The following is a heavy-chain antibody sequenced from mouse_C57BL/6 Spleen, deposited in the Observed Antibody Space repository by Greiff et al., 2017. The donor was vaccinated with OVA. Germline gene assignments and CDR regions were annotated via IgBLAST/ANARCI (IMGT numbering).Heavy chain of an antibody. J-gene: IGHJ3*01. Sequence: LVESGAELARPGASVKLSCKASGYTFTSYGISWVKQRTGQGLEWIGEIYPRSGNTYYNEKFKGKATLTADKSSSTAYMELRSLTSEDSAVYFCASAWFAYWGQGTLVTVSA. V-gene: IGHV1-81*01. CDR3: ASAWFAY. CDR2: IYPRSGNT. CDR1: GYTFTSYG.